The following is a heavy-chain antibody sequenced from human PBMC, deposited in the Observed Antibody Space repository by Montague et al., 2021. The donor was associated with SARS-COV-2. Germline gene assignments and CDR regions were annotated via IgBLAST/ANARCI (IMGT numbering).Heavy chain of an antibody. CDR3: ARGDVEMATIKSGGPFYHFDY. V-gene: IGHV4-59*13. Sequence: SETLSLTCTVSGGPISSYYWSWIRQPPGKGLEWIGYIYYSGSTNXNPSLKSPVTISVDTSKNQFSLKLSSVTAADTAVYYCARGDVEMATIKSGGPFYHFDYWGQGTLVTVSS. D-gene: IGHD5-24*01. CDR1: GGPISSYY. CDR2: IYYSGST. J-gene: IGHJ4*02.